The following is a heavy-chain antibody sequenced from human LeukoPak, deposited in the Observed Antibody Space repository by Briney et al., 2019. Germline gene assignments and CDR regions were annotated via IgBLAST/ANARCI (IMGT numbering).Heavy chain of an antibody. Sequence: SETLSLTCTVSGGSISSYYWSWIRQPPGKGLEWIGYIYYSGSTNYNPSLKSRVTISVDTSKNQFSVRVNSVTAADTAVYYCARGGNYHTLFDSWGQGTLVTVSS. V-gene: IGHV4-59*12. CDR1: GGSISSYY. CDR2: IYYSGST. CDR3: ARGGNYHTLFDS. J-gene: IGHJ4*02. D-gene: IGHD1-26*01.